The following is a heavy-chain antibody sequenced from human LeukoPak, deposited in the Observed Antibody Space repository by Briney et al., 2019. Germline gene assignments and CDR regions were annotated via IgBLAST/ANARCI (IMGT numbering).Heavy chain of an antibody. CDR3: ARDPERLIYYSSSSPYNWFDP. J-gene: IGHJ5*02. CDR1: GYTFSNYG. V-gene: IGHV1-18*01. Sequence: GASVKVSCKTSGYTFSNYGMSWVRQAPGQGLEWMGWISAYNGNTNYAQKLQGRVTMTTDTSTSTAYMELRSLRSDDTAVYYCARDPERLIYYSSSSPYNWFDPWGQGTLVTVSS. CDR2: ISAYNGNT. D-gene: IGHD6-6*01.